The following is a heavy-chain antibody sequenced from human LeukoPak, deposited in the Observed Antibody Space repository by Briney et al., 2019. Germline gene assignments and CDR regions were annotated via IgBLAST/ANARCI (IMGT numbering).Heavy chain of an antibody. CDR3: ARVVGGDPRYYYYYGMDV. CDR1: GYTFTGYY. D-gene: IGHD4-17*01. V-gene: IGHV1-2*02. CDR2: INPNSGGT. J-gene: IGHJ6*02. Sequence: ASVTVSCKASGYTFTGYYMHWVRQAPGQGLEWMGWINPNSGGTNYAQKFQGRVTMTRDTSISTAYMELRSLRSDDTAVYYCARVVGGDPRYYYYYGMDVWGQGTTVTVSS.